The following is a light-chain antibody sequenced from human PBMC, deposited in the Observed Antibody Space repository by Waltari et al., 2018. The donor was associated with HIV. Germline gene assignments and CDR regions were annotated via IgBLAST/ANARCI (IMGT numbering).Light chain of an antibody. CDR1: SSDVGSYNL. V-gene: IGLV2-23*02. J-gene: IGLJ3*02. CDR2: EVS. CDR3: CSYAGSSTFGV. Sequence: SALTQPASVSGSPGQSITISCPGTSSDVGSYNLVSLCQQHPGKAPKLMIYEVSKRPSGVSNRFSGSKSGNTASLTISGLQAEDEADYYCCSYAGSSTFGVFGGGTKLTVL.